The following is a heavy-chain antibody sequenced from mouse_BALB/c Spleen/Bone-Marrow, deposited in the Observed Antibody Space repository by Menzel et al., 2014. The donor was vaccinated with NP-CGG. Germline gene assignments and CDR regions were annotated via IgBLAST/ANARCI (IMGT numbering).Heavy chain of an antibody. V-gene: IGHV14-3*02. D-gene: IGHD1-1*01. CDR3: ANYFYGSSYGFAY. Sequence: EVQLQQSGAELAKPGASVKLSCTASGFNIKDTYMHWVKQRPEQGLEWIGRIDPANGNTKYDPKFQGKATITADTSSNTAYLQLSSLTSENTAVYYCANYFYGSSYGFAYLGQGTLVTGSA. CDR1: GFNIKDTY. CDR2: IDPANGNT. J-gene: IGHJ3*01.